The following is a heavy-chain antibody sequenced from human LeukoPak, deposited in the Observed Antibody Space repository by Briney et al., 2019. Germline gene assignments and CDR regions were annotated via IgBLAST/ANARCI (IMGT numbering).Heavy chain of an antibody. V-gene: IGHV3-48*01. CDR1: GFTFSSYS. CDR2: ISSSGTSI. CDR3: AREMASGSYFGY. D-gene: IGHD3-10*01. Sequence: GGSLRLSCVASGFTFSSYSMNWVRQAPGKGLEWVSYISSSGTSIYYADSVRGRFTVSRDNARNSLYLQMNSLRAEDTAVYSCAREMASGSYFGYWGQGTLVTVSS. J-gene: IGHJ4*02.